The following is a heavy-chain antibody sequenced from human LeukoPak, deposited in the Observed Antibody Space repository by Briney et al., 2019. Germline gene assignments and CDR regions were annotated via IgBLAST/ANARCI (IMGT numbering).Heavy chain of an antibody. J-gene: IGHJ4*02. V-gene: IGHV1-69*13. D-gene: IGHD5-18*01. CDR1: GYTFTSYG. CDR2: IIPIFGTA. CDR3: AREDVDTANKKE. Sequence: GASVKVSCKASGYTFTSYGISWVRQAPGQGLEWMGGIIPIFGTANYAQKFQGRVTITADESTSTAYMELSSLRSEDTAVYYCAREDVDTANKKEWGQGTLVTVSS.